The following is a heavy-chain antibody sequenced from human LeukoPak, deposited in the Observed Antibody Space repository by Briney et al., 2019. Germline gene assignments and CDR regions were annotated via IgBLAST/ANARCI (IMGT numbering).Heavy chain of an antibody. V-gene: IGHV4-4*07. D-gene: IGHD2-21*02. Sequence: SETLSLTCTVSGGSINNYYWTWIQQPAGKGLEWIGRIYTSGSTNYNPSLKSRVTMSVDTSKNQFSLKLSSVTAADTAVYYCARGTYCGGDCYSFDYWGQGTLVTVSS. CDR1: GGSINNYY. CDR2: IYTSGST. CDR3: ARGTYCGGDCYSFDY. J-gene: IGHJ4*02.